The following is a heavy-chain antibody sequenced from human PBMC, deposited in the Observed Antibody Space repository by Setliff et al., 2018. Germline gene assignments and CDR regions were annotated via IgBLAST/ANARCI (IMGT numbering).Heavy chain of an antibody. CDR1: GGSISSSSYY. CDR3: ARERMYYNFWSGYSDY. Sequence: SGTLSLTCTVSGGSISSSSYYWGWIRQPPGKGLEWIGSIYYSGSTYYNPSLKSRVTISVDTSKNQFSLKLSSVTAADTAVYYCARERMYYNFWSGYSDYWGQGTLVTVSS. CDR2: IYYSGST. D-gene: IGHD3-3*01. J-gene: IGHJ4*02. V-gene: IGHV4-39*07.